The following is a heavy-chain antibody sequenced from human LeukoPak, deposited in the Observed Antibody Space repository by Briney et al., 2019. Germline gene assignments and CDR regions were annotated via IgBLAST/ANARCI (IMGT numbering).Heavy chain of an antibody. J-gene: IGHJ4*02. V-gene: IGHV3-7*03. CDR3: ARDKGDYDTSGSLFIF. Sequence: SGGSLRLSCAASGFTFSRYWMSWVRQTPRKGLEWAANIKQDGSETYYVDSMKGRFTISRDNARNSLYLQMNSLRAEDTAVYYCARDKGDYDTSGSLFIFGGQGTLVTVSS. CDR1: GFTFSRYW. D-gene: IGHD3-22*01. CDR2: IKQDGSET.